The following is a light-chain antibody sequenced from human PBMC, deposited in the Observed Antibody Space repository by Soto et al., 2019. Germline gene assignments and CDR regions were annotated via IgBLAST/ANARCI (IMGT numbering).Light chain of an antibody. Sequence: ESVLRQSPGTLTLSPGERATLSCRASQNVKSNYLAWYRQKPGQAHRLLIYGASTRATGIPARFSGSGSETEFTLTIRSLQPEDCATDRCQQLRSYPVTFCQGTKVDIK. J-gene: IGKJ1*01. CDR3: QQLRSYPVT. V-gene: IGKV3-20*01. CDR1: QNVKSNY. CDR2: GAS.